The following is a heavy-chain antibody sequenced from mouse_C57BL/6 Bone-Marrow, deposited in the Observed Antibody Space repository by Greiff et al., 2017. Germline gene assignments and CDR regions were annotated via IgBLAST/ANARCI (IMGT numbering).Heavy chain of an antibody. J-gene: IGHJ1*03. CDR3: TDGPYWYFDV. Sequence: EVQLQQSGAELVRPGASVKLSCTASGFNIKDDYMHWVKQRPEQGLEWIGWIDPENGDTEYASKFQGKATITADTSSNTAYLQLSSLTSEDTAGYYCTDGPYWYFDVWGTGTTVTVSS. D-gene: IGHD2-3*01. CDR2: IDPENGDT. CDR1: GFNIKDDY. V-gene: IGHV14-4*01.